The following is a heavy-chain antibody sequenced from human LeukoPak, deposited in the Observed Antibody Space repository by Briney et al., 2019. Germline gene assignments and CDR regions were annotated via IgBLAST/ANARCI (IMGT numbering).Heavy chain of an antibody. J-gene: IGHJ3*02. CDR1: GGSISSYY. CDR3: ARAYYDFWSGQWEAFDI. D-gene: IGHD3-3*01. V-gene: IGHV4-59*01. CDR2: IYYSGST. Sequence: SETLSLTCTVSGGSISSYYWSWIRQPPGKGLEWIGYIYYSGSTNYNPSLKSRVTISVDTSKNQFSLKLSSVTAADTAVYYCARAYYDFWSGQWEAFDIWGQGTMVTVSS.